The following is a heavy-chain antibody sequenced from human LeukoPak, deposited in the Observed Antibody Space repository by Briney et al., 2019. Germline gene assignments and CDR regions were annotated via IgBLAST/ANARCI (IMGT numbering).Heavy chain of an antibody. D-gene: IGHD5-18*01. CDR1: GFTFSSYG. Sequence: GRSLRLSCAASGFTFSSYGMHWVRQAPGKGLEWVAVIWYDGGNKYYADSVKGRFTISRDNSKNTLYLQMNSLRAEDTAVYYCARDFGSYGFDYWGQGTLVTVSS. J-gene: IGHJ4*02. CDR3: ARDFGSYGFDY. CDR2: IWYDGGNK. V-gene: IGHV3-33*01.